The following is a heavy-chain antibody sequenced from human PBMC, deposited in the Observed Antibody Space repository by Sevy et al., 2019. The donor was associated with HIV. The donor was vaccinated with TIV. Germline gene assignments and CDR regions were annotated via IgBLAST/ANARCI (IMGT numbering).Heavy chain of an antibody. CDR3: EVVHHAYVWGSYRKTDDAFDI. J-gene: IGHJ3*02. CDR1: GFTFSSYG. D-gene: IGHD3-16*02. Sequence: GGSLRLSCAASGFTFSSYGMHWVRQAPGKGLEWVAVISYDGSNKYYADSVKGRFTISRDNSKNTLYLQMNSLRAEDTAVYYCEVVHHAYVWGSYRKTDDAFDIWGQGTMVTVSS. V-gene: IGHV3-30*03. CDR2: ISYDGSNK.